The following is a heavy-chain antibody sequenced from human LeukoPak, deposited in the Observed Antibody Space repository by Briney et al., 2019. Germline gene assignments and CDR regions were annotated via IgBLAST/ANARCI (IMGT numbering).Heavy chain of an antibody. J-gene: IGHJ6*02. CDR2: ISDDGSNK. CDR1: GFTFRSYG. CDR3: AKDWIYYYGMDV. V-gene: IGHV3-30*18. Sequence: GRSLRLSCAASGFTFRSYGMHWVRQAPGKGLEWVAVISDDGSNKYYADSVKGRFTLSRDNSKSTLYLQMNSLRAEDTAVYYCAKDWIYYYGMDVWGQGTTVTVSS. D-gene: IGHD2-2*03.